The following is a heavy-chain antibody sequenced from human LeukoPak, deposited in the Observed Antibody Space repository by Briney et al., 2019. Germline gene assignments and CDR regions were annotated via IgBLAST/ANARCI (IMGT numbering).Heavy chain of an antibody. Sequence: PGGSLRLSCAASGFTFSNAWMSWVRQAPGKGLEWVGRIKSKSDGGTTDYAASVKGRFSISRDDSEDTLYLQMNSLKTEDTGVYYCTTETLEAYDILTGYYILRNYFDYRGQGTLVTVSS. CDR1: GFTFSNAW. V-gene: IGHV3-15*01. J-gene: IGHJ4*02. CDR2: IKSKSDGGTT. CDR3: TTETLEAYDILTGYYILRNYFDY. D-gene: IGHD3-9*01.